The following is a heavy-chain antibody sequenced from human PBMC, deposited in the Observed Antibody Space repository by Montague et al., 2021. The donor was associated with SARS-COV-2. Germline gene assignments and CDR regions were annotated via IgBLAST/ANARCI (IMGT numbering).Heavy chain of an antibody. Sequence: SETLSLTCGVYGGSFGDDHWSWIRQPPGKGLEWIGDIKQSGSTNYNPSLKSRVTISVDTSKNQFSLKLTSVTAPDTAVYFCARGHLSVSMIVVVFTSASYYFDYWGQGAQVTVSS. CDR3: ARGHLSVSMIVVVFTSASYYFDY. V-gene: IGHV4-34*01. D-gene: IGHD3-22*01. J-gene: IGHJ4*02. CDR2: IKQSGST. CDR1: GGSFGDDH.